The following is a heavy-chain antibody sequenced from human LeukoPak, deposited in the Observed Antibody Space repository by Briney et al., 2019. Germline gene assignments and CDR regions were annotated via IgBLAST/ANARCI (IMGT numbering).Heavy chain of an antibody. CDR1: GYSISSGYY. V-gene: IGHV4-38-2*02. CDR3: AKGDCSSASCQFGY. CDR2: ISHSGST. Sequence: SETLSLTXTVSGYSISSGYYWGWIRQPPGKGLEWIGSISHSGSTYYNPSLKSRVNISVDTSKNQFSLKVRSATAADTAMYYCAKGDCSSASCQFGYWGQGTLVTVSS. D-gene: IGHD2-2*01. J-gene: IGHJ4*02.